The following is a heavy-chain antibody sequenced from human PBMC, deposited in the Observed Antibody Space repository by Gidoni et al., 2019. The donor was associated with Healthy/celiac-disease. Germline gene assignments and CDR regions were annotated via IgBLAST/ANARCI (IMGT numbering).Heavy chain of an antibody. Sequence: QVQLQESVPGLVKPSQTLSLTCTVSGGSVSTGGYYWSWIRQQPGKGLEWIGYIYYSGSTYYNPSLKSRVTISVDTSKNQFSLKLSSVTAADTAVYYCARGTYYYGSGSDLDYWGQGTLVTVSS. CDR2: IYYSGST. J-gene: IGHJ4*02. V-gene: IGHV4-31*03. CDR1: GGSVSTGGYY. CDR3: ARGTYYYGSGSDLDY. D-gene: IGHD3-10*01.